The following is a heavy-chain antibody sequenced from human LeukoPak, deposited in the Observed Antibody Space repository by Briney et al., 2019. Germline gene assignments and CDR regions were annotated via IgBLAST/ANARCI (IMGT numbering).Heavy chain of an antibody. J-gene: IGHJ3*02. CDR3: AKAVAGTPNDAFDI. CDR1: GFTFSTYG. Sequence: GGTLRLSCAASGFTFSTYGMSWVRQAPGRGLEWVSTISGSGGSTYYADSVKGRFTISRDNSKNTLYLQMDSLRAEDTAVYYCAKAVAGTPNDAFDIWGQGTMVTVSS. CDR2: ISGSGGST. V-gene: IGHV3-23*01. D-gene: IGHD6-19*01.